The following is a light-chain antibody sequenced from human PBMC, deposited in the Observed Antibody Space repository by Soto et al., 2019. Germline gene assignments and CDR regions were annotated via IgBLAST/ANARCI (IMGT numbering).Light chain of an antibody. V-gene: IGKV3-20*01. J-gene: IGKJ1*01. CDR3: QQYGSSGT. Sequence: ETVMTQSPATLSVSPVQGATLSXRASQSVSNNYLAWYQQKPGQAPRLLIYGASNRATGIPDRFSGSGSGTDFTLTISRLEPEDFAVYYCQQYGSSGTFGQGTKVDIK. CDR1: QSVSNNY. CDR2: GAS.